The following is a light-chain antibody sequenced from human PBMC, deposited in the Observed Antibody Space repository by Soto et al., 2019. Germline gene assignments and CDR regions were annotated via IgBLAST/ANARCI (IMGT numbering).Light chain of an antibody. V-gene: IGLV1-44*01. CDR1: SSNIGSNT. J-gene: IGLJ3*02. Sequence: QSVLTQPPSSSGTPGQRVTISCSGSSSNIGSNTVNWYQQLPGTAPKLLIYSNNQRPSGVPDRFSGSKSGTSASLAISGLQSEDESDYYCAAWDDNLNGSGFGGGTKLTVL. CDR2: SNN. CDR3: AAWDDNLNGSG.